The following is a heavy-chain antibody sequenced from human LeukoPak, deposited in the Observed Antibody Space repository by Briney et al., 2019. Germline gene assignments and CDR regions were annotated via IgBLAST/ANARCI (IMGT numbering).Heavy chain of an antibody. Sequence: TGGSLRLSCAASGFTFRSYAMSWVRQAPGKGVEWVSAISGSCGSTYYADTVKGRFTISRDNSKNTLYLQMNSLRAEDTAVHYCAKDQVQYQPNWFDPWGQGTLVTVSS. CDR3: AKDQVQYQPNWFDP. J-gene: IGHJ5*02. CDR1: GFTFRSYA. V-gene: IGHV3-23*01. D-gene: IGHD2-2*01. CDR2: ISGSCGST.